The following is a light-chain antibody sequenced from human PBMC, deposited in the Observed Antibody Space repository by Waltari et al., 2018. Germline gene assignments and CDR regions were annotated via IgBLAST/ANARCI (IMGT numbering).Light chain of an antibody. CDR1: SGFNVGTYR. V-gene: IGLV5-45*03. CDR3: MTWHSSAVV. Sequence: QAVLTQPSSLSASPGASASLTCTLRSGFNVGTYRIYWFQQKPGSPPRYLLRYRSDSDKQQGSGVPSRFSGSKDASANAGILVISGLQSEDVADYYCMTWHSSAVVFGGGTKLTVL. CDR2: YRSDSDK. J-gene: IGLJ2*01.